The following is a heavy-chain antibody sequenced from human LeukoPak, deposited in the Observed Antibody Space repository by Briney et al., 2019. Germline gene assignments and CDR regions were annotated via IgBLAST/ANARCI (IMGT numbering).Heavy chain of an antibody. V-gene: IGHV1-24*01. Sequence: ASVKVSCKASGYTFTGYYMHWVRQAPGQGLEWMGGFDPEDGETIYAQKFQGRVTMTEDTSTDTAYMELSSLRSEDTAVYYCARGGFSGEWFSDLDYWGQGTLVTVSS. CDR2: FDPEDGET. J-gene: IGHJ4*02. CDR3: ARGGFSGEWFSDLDY. D-gene: IGHD3-3*01. CDR1: GYTFTGYY.